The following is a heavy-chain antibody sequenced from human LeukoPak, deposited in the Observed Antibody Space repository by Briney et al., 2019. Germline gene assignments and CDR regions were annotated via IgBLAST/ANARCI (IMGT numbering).Heavy chain of an antibody. CDR2: ISVDRGNT. J-gene: IGHJ1*01. D-gene: IGHD2-21*02. Sequence: ASVKVPCKASGYTFTSYGITWVRQAPGQGLEWMGWISVDRGNTNYAQSLQGRVTMTTDTSTNTAYMELRSLRSDDTAIYYCARDTYCGGDCYLYLAHYFQYWGQGTPVTVSS. CDR1: GYTFTSYG. CDR3: ARDTYCGGDCYLYLAHYFQY. V-gene: IGHV1-18*01.